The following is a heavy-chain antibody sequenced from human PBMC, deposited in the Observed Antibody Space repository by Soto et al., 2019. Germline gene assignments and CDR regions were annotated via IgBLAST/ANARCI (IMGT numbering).Heavy chain of an antibody. CDR3: ARDPGGWPDY. V-gene: IGHV1-3*01. D-gene: IGHD6-19*01. Sequence: QVQLVQSGAEVKKPGASVKVSCKASGYTFTSYAIHWVRQAPGQRLEWMGWINAGNGNTKSSQKFQDRLTTTRDTSASTAYMELSSLRSKDTTVYYCARDPGGWPDYWAPGTRATVSS. CDR2: INAGNGNT. J-gene: IGHJ4*02. CDR1: GYTFTSYA.